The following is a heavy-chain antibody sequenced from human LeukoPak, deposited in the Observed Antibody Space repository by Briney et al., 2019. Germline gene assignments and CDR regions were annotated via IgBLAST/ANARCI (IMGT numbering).Heavy chain of an antibody. CDR3: ARGQYTGSFLPWY. Sequence: PGGSLRLSCAASEFTFNTYGMHWVRQAPGKGLEWVAVISYDVNNKYYADSVKGRFTISRDNSNNTLYLQMNSLRVEDTAVYYCARGQYTGSFLPWYWGQGTLVTVSS. D-gene: IGHD1-26*01. CDR1: EFTFNTYG. J-gene: IGHJ4*02. CDR2: ISYDVNNK. V-gene: IGHV3-30*03.